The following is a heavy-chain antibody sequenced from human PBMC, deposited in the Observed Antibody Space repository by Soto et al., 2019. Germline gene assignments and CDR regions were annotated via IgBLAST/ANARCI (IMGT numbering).Heavy chain of an antibody. CDR1: GFTFSSYS. Sequence: GSLRLSCAASGFTFSSYSMNWVRQAPGKGLEWVSSISSNSSYIYYADSVKGRFTISRDNAKNSLYLQMNSLRAEDTAVYYCARGLYSGYDYITDWGQGTLVTVSS. V-gene: IGHV3-21*01. CDR3: ARGLYSGYDYITD. D-gene: IGHD5-12*01. J-gene: IGHJ4*02. CDR2: ISSNSSYI.